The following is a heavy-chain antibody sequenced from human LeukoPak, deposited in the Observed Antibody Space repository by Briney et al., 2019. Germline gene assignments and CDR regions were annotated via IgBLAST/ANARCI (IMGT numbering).Heavy chain of an antibody. V-gene: IGHV5-51*01. CDR3: ARASVAGTITAFDI. CDR1: AYSFSTYW. D-gene: IGHD6-19*01. Sequence: GASLKISCKGSAYSFSTYWIGWVRQMPGKGLEWMGIIYPGDSETRYSPSFQGQVTISVDKSITTAYLQWSRLKASDTAIYYCARASVAGTITAFDIWGQGTMVTVSS. CDR2: IYPGDSET. J-gene: IGHJ3*02.